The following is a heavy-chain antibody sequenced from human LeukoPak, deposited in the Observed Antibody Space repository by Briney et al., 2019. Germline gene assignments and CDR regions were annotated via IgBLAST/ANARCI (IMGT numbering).Heavy chain of an antibody. Sequence: SETLSLTCAVYGGSFSGYYWSWVRQPPGKGLEWIGEINHSGSTNYNPSLKCRVTISVDTSKNQFSLKLSSVTAADTAVYYCARGSDSSGWGYWYFDLWGRGTLVTVSS. CDR1: GGSFSGYY. J-gene: IGHJ2*01. CDR2: INHSGST. CDR3: ARGSDSSGWGYWYFDL. D-gene: IGHD6-19*01. V-gene: IGHV4-34*01.